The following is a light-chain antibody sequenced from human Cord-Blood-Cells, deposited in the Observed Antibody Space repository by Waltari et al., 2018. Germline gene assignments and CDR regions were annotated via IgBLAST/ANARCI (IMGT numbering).Light chain of an antibody. V-gene: IGLV2-14*01. CDR2: EVS. J-gene: IGLJ2*01. CDR1: SSDVGGYHY. CDR3: SSYTSSSTLDVV. Sequence: QSALTQPASASGSPGQSITISCTGTSSDVGGYHYVSWYQQHPGKAPKLMIYEVSNRPSGVSNRFSGSKSGNTASLTISGLQAEDEADYYCSSYTSSSTLDVVFGGGTKLTVL.